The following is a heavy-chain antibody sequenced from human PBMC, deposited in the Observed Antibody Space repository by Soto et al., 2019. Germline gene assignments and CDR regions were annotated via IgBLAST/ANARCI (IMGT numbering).Heavy chain of an antibody. D-gene: IGHD3-10*01. CDR3: ARVRKSGGSGSYYPGVY. Sequence: ASVKVSCKASGYTFTSYDINWVRQATGQGLEWMGWMNPNSGNTGYAQKFQGRVTMTRNTSISTAYMELSSLRSEDTAVYYCARVRKSGGSGSYYPGVYWGQGTLVTVSS. CDR1: GYTFTSYD. V-gene: IGHV1-8*01. J-gene: IGHJ4*02. CDR2: MNPNSGNT.